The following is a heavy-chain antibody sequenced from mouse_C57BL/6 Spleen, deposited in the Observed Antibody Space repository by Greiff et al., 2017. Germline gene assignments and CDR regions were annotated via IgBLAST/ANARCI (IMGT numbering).Heavy chain of an antibody. Sequence: VQGVESGAELVKPGASVKISCKASGYAFSSYWMNWVKQRPGKGLEWIGQIYPGDGDTNYNGKFKGKATLTADKSSSTAYMQLSSLTSEDSAVYFCARAEDGYSPWFAYWGQGTLVTVSA. V-gene: IGHV1-80*01. CDR3: ARAEDGYSPWFAY. J-gene: IGHJ3*01. D-gene: IGHD2-3*01. CDR1: GYAFSSYW. CDR2: IYPGDGDT.